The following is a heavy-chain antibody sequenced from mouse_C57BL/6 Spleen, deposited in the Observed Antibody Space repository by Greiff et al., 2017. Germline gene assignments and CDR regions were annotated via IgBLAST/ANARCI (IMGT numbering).Heavy chain of an antibody. CDR3: TRGDYGSSRAGFAY. J-gene: IGHJ3*01. Sequence: EVQRVESGEGLVKPGGSLKLSCAASGFTFSSYAMSWVRQTPEKRLEWVAYISSGGDYIYYADTVKGRFTISRDNARNTRYLQMSSLKSEDTAIYYCTRGDYGSSRAGFAYWGQGTLVTVSA. CDR2: ISSGGDYI. V-gene: IGHV5-9-1*02. D-gene: IGHD1-1*01. CDR1: GFTFSSYA.